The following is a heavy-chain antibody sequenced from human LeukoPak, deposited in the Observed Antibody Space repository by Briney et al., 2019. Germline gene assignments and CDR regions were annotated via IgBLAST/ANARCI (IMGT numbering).Heavy chain of an antibody. CDR3: AREASGFDY. Sequence: GGSLRLSCAASGFTFSSYAMHWVRQAPGKGLEWVAVISYDGSNKYYADSVKGRFTISRDNSKNTLYLQMNSLRAEDTAVYYCAREASGFDYWGQGTLVTVSS. D-gene: IGHD2-21*01. J-gene: IGHJ4*02. CDR1: GFTFSSYA. V-gene: IGHV3-30*04. CDR2: ISYDGSNK.